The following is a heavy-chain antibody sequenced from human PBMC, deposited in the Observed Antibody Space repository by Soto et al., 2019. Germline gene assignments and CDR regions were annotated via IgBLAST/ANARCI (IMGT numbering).Heavy chain of an antibody. CDR3: ARGFSGYCSGGSCSSFDY. V-gene: IGHV4-4*02. CDR2: IFHSGIT. J-gene: IGHJ4*02. Sequence: SETLSLTCAVSGDSISSTHWGTWVRQPPGKGLEYIGQIFHSGITNYNPSLESRVTISLDKSKSQFSLELNSVTGADTAIYYCARGFSGYCSGGSCSSFDYWGQGTLVTVS. D-gene: IGHD2-15*01. CDR1: GDSISSTHW.